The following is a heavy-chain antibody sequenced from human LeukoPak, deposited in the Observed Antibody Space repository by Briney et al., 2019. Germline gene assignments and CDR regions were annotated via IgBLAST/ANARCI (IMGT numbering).Heavy chain of an antibody. J-gene: IGHJ4*02. CDR1: GFTFSSYG. CDR2: IRYDGSNK. CDR3: ARQGIAVAGPFDY. Sequence: GGSLRLSCAASGFTFSSYGMHWVRQAPGKGLEWVAFIRYDGSNKYYADSVKGRFTISRDNSKNTLYLQMNSLRAEDTAVYYCARQGIAVAGPFDYWGQGTLVTVSS. D-gene: IGHD6-19*01. V-gene: IGHV3-30*02.